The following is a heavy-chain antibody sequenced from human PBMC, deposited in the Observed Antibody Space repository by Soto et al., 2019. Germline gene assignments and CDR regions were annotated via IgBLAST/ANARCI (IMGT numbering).Heavy chain of an antibody. V-gene: IGHV5-51*01. J-gene: IGHJ6*02. D-gene: IGHD6-13*01. Sequence: GESLKISCKGSGYSFTSYWIGWVRQMPGKGLEWMGIIYPGDSDTRYSPSFQGQVTISADKSISTAYLQWSSLKASDTAMYYCARYGYSSSWYPPLSYYYGMDVWGQGTTVTVSS. CDR3: ARYGYSSSWYPPLSYYYGMDV. CDR2: IYPGDSDT. CDR1: GYSFTSYW.